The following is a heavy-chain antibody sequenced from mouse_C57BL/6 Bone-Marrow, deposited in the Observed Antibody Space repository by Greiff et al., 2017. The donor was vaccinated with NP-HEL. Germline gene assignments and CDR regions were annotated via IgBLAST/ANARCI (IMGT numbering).Heavy chain of an antibody. Sequence: QVQLQQSGAELARPGASVKLSCKASGYTFTSYGISWVKQRTGQGLEWIGEIYPRSGNTYYNEKFKGKATLTADKSSSTAYMELGSLTSEDSAVYFCASLDSSGYGFAYWGQGTLVTVSA. CDR3: ASLDSSGYGFAY. CDR2: IYPRSGNT. CDR1: GYTFTSYG. D-gene: IGHD3-2*02. V-gene: IGHV1-81*01. J-gene: IGHJ3*01.